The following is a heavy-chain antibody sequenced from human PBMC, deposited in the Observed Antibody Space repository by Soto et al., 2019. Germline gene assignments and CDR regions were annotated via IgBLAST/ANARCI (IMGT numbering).Heavy chain of an antibody. CDR2: ISPASGDT. CDR1: GYTFTGYY. J-gene: IGHJ4*02. V-gene: IGHV1-2*02. Sequence: ASVKVSCKASGYTFTGYYMHWVRQAPGQGLEWMGWISPASGDTTYAQKFQGRVTMTRDTSISTAYMELIRLTSDDTAVYSCARGEYRYGQYCFDSWGQGTLVTVSS. D-gene: IGHD5-18*01. CDR3: ARGEYRYGQYCFDS.